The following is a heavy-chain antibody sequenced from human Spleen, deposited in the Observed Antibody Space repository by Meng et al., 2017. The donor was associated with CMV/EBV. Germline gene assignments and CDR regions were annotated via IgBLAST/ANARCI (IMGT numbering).Heavy chain of an antibody. CDR1: GYTFTGYY. J-gene: IGHJ6*02. V-gene: IGHV1-2*02. CDR2: INPNSGGT. CDR3: ARFSSYYYGMDV. D-gene: IGHD6-6*01. Sequence: ASVKVSCKASGYTFTGYYIHWVRQAPGQGLEWMGWINPNSGGTNYAQKFQGRVTMTRDTSISTAYMELSSLRSDDTAVYYCARFSSYYYGMDVWGQGTTVTVSS.